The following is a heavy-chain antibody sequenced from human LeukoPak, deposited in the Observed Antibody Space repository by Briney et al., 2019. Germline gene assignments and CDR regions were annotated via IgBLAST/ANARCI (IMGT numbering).Heavy chain of an antibody. J-gene: IGHJ4*02. CDR1: GIPFSDYY. V-gene: IGHV3-11*03. CDR2: ISSSSSYT. D-gene: IGHD6-13*01. CDR3: AAGTAADY. Sequence: GGSLRLSCVVSGIPFSDYYMNWIRQAPGKGLEWISYISSSSSYTDYADSVKGRFTISRDNANNVLYLQMNSLKVEDTAVYYCAAGTAADYWGRGTLVAVSS.